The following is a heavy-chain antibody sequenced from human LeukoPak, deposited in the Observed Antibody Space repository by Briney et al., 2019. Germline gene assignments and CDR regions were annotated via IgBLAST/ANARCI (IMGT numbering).Heavy chain of an antibody. Sequence: GGSLRLSCAASGFTFNSYSMNWVRQAPGKGLGWVANIKQDGSEKYYVDSVKGRFTISRDNAKNSLYLQMNSLRAEDTAVYYCARDRGSRAFDIWGQGTMVTVSS. CDR3: ARDRGSRAFDI. CDR2: IKQDGSEK. V-gene: IGHV3-7*01. CDR1: GFTFNSYS. J-gene: IGHJ3*02. D-gene: IGHD1-26*01.